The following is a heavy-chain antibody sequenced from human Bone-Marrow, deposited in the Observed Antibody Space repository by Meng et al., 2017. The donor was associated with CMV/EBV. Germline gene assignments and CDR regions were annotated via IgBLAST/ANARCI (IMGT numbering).Heavy chain of an antibody. CDR3: ARIGPQSSSSWYVLAPIDL. J-gene: IGHJ5*02. D-gene: IGHD3-22*01. V-gene: IGHV4-39*07. Sequence: QVQLHEAGPGLVKPSETLSPTCTVSGDSITRENYSWGGIRQPPGKGLEWIGSIYYSGSSYYNPSLSSRVIISVDTSKNQFSLNLRSVTAADTAVYYCARIGPQSSSSWYVLAPIDLWGHGTLVTVSS. CDR1: GDSITRENYS. CDR2: IYYSGSS.